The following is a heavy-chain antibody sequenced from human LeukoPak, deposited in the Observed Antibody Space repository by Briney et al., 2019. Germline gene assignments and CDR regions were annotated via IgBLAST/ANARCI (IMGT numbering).Heavy chain of an antibody. CDR2: ITSSSGDI. CDR1: GFDFSGYT. Sequence: GGSLRLSCAASGFDFSGYTMTWVRQAPGRGLEWVSAITSSSGDIYYADSGKGRFTISRDNAKKSLFMEMNSLRDEDTAVYYCTRVNGDFVDAYYYFYMDVWGKGTTVTVSS. V-gene: IGHV3-21*01. J-gene: IGHJ6*03. D-gene: IGHD4-17*01. CDR3: TRVNGDFVDAYYYFYMDV.